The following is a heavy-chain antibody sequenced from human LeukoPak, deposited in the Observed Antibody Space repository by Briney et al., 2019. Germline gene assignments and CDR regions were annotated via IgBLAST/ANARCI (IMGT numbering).Heavy chain of an antibody. CDR2: IIPIFGTA. J-gene: IGHJ3*02. CDR3: ARGFAMIVVGRSYAFDI. Sequence: SVKVSCKASGGTFSSYAISWVRQAPGQGLEWMGGIIPIFGTANYAQKFQGRVTITADESTSTAYMELSSLRSEDTAVYYCARGFAMIVVGRSYAFDIWGQGTMVTVSS. V-gene: IGHV1-69*01. D-gene: IGHD3-22*01. CDR1: GGTFSSYA.